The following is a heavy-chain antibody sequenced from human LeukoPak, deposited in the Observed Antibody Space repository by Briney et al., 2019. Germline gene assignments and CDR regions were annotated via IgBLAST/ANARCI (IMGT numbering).Heavy chain of an antibody. D-gene: IGHD3-10*01. CDR3: ATRTEGMSWFDP. V-gene: IGHV3-23*01. CDR2: ISGSGGST. CDR1: GFTFSSYA. Sequence: GGSLRLSCAASGFTFSSYAMSWVRQAPGKGLEWVSAISGSGGSTYYADSVKGRFTISRDNSKNTLYLQMNSLRSEDTAVYYCATRTEGMSWFDPWGQGTLVTVSS. J-gene: IGHJ5*02.